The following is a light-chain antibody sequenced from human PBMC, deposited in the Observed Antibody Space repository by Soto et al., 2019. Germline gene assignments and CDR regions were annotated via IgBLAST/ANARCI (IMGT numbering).Light chain of an antibody. Sequence: EIVMTQSPATLYVSPGERATLSCRASQSVSSNLAWYQQKPGQAPRLLIYGASTRATGIPARFSGSGSGTEFTLTISSRQSEDFAVYYCQQYNNWPPVTFGGGTKVEIK. V-gene: IGKV3-15*01. CDR3: QQYNNWPPVT. J-gene: IGKJ4*01. CDR2: GAS. CDR1: QSVSSN.